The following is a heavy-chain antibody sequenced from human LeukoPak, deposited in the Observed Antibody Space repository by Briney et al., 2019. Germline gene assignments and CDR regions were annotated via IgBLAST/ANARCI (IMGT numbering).Heavy chain of an antibody. CDR1: GYSFTGYY. J-gene: IGHJ4*02. CDR2: INLNSGGT. D-gene: IGHD3-10*01. Sequence: GASVKVSCKASGYSFTGYYIQWVRQAPGQGLEWMGWINLNSGGTNYAQKFQGRVTMTGDTSISTAYMELSRLRSDDTAVYYCARGSYYYGSGSHNPDYWGQGTLVTVSS. CDR3: ARGSYYYGSGSHNPDY. V-gene: IGHV1-2*02.